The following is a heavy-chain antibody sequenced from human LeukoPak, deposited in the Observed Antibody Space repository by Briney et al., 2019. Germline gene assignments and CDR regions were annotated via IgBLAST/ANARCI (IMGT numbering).Heavy chain of an antibody. V-gene: IGHV3-43*01. J-gene: IGHJ4*02. Sequence: GGSLRLSCAASGFTFDDYTMHWVRQAPGKGLEWVSLISWDGGSTYYADSVKGRFTISRDNSKNSLYLQMNSLRTEDTALYYCAKALGYSGYDYGYYFDYWGQGTLVTVSS. CDR1: GFTFDDYT. CDR3: AKALGYSGYDYGYYFDY. D-gene: IGHD5-12*01. CDR2: ISWDGGST.